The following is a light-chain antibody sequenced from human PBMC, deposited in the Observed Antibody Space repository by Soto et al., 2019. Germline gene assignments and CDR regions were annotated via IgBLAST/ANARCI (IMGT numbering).Light chain of an antibody. Sequence: DIQLTQSPPFLSASVGDRVTIICRASQGISSFLAWYQQKPGKAPKLLISGASTVERGVPSRFSGSGSGAEFTLTISSLQPEDFATYYCQQVNSYPLTCGPGTKVYIK. CDR1: QGISSF. CDR3: QQVNSYPLT. J-gene: IGKJ3*01. CDR2: GAS. V-gene: IGKV1-9*01.